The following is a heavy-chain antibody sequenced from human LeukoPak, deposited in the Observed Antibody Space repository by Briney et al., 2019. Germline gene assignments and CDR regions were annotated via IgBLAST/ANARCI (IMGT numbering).Heavy chain of an antibody. J-gene: IGHJ4*02. CDR2: IIPIFGTA. Sequence: ASVKVSCKASGGTFSSYAISWVRQAPGQGLEWMGGIIPIFGTANYAQKFQGRVTITTDESTSTAYMELSSLRSEDTAVYYCASQGYSSGYYLFDYWGQGTPVTVSS. V-gene: IGHV1-69*05. D-gene: IGHD3-22*01. CDR1: GGTFSSYA. CDR3: ASQGYSSGYYLFDY.